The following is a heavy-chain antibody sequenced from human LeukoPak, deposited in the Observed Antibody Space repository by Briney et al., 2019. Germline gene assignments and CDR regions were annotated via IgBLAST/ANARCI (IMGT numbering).Heavy chain of an antibody. J-gene: IGHJ3*02. D-gene: IGHD1-7*01. CDR2: ISGGSSGST. V-gene: IGHV3-23*01. Sequence: GGSLRLSCAASGFTFSDYAMSWVRQAPGKGLEWLSVISGGSSGSTYYADSVTGRFTVSRDNSKNTLYLQMNSLRAEDTAVYYCAKDRTWELPDAFDIWGQGTMVTVSS. CDR3: AKDRTWELPDAFDI. CDR1: GFTFSDYA.